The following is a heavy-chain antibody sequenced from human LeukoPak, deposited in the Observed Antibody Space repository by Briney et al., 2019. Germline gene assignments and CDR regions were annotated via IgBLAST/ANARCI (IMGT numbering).Heavy chain of an antibody. CDR3: ARRPDYGGTPTFDY. J-gene: IGHJ4*02. CDR2: IYSGGST. CDR1: GLTVSSNY. V-gene: IGHV3-66*01. D-gene: IGHD4-23*01. Sequence: GGSLRLSCAASGLTVSSNYMSWVRQAPGEGLEWVSVIYSGGSTYYADSVKGRFIISRDNSKNTLYLQMNSLRVEDTAVYYCARRPDYGGTPTFDYWGQGTLVTVSS.